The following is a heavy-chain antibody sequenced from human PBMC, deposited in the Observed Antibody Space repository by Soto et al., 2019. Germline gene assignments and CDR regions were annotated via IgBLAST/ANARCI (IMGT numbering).Heavy chain of an antibody. CDR2: IYYSGST. Sequence: SETLSLACTVSGGPISSSSYYWGWIRQPPGKGLEWIGSIYYSGSTYYNPSLKSRVTISVDTSKNQFSLKLSSVPAADTAVYYCARHCKSGCGFRGGLFDYWGQGTLVTVSS. CDR3: ARHCKSGCGFRGGLFDY. D-gene: IGHD2-15*01. J-gene: IGHJ4*02. CDR1: GGPISSSSYY. V-gene: IGHV4-39*01.